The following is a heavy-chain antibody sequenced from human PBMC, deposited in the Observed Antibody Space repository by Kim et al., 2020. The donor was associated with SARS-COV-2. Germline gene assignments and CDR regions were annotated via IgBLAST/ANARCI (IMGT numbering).Heavy chain of an antibody. CDR2: INHSGST. D-gene: IGHD3-10*01. J-gene: IGHJ2*01. V-gene: IGHV4-34*01. Sequence: SETLSLTCAVYGGSFSGYYWSWIRQPPGKGLEWIGEINHSGSTNYNPSLKSRVTISVDTSKNQFSLKLSSVTAADTAVYYCARTQILWFGELSAARYWY. CDR1: GGSFSGYY. CDR3: ARTQILWFGELSAARYWY.